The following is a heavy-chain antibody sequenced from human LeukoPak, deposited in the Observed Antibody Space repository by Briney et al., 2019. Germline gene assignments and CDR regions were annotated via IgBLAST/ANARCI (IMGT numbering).Heavy chain of an antibody. D-gene: IGHD6-19*01. Sequence: SETLSLTCNVSGASISSYYWSWIRQPAGKGLEWIGRIYVSGTTNYNASLKSRLTMSLDTSKNQFSLQLSSVTAADTAVYYCARSSSGWSDFDYWGQGTLVTVSS. V-gene: IGHV4-4*07. J-gene: IGHJ4*02. CDR2: IYVSGTT. CDR3: ARSSSGWSDFDY. CDR1: GASISSYY.